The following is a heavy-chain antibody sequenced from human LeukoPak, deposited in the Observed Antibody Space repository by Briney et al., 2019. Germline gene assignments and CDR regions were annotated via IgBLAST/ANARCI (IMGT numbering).Heavy chain of an antibody. V-gene: IGHV4-61*05. Sequence: PSETLSLTCTVSGGSISSSSYYWSWIRQPPGKGPEWIGYIYYSGSTNYNPSLKSRVTISVDTSKNQFSLKLTSVTAADTAVYYCASRGVAAAYDAFDIWGQGTMVTVSS. D-gene: IGHD6-13*01. CDR1: GGSISSSSYY. CDR2: IYYSGST. CDR3: ASRGVAAAYDAFDI. J-gene: IGHJ3*02.